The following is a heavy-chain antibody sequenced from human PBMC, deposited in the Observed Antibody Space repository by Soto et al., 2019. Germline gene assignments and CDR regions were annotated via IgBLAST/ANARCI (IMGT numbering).Heavy chain of an antibody. Sequence: QVQLVQSGAELKKPGSSVKVSCKASGDTFSGYPINWVRQAPGEGREWMGRIITVFGTTNDAQRFEGRVTFTADESTNTAYMELRGLLSEDTSVDYCARDGGFGELKYWGPGTLVTVSS. CDR1: GDTFSGYP. CDR2: IITVFGTT. D-gene: IGHD3-10*01. CDR3: ARDGGFGELKY. V-gene: IGHV1-69*18. J-gene: IGHJ4*02.